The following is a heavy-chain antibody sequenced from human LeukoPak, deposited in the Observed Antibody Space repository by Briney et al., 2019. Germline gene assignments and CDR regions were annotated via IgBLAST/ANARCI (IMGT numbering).Heavy chain of an antibody. CDR2: IYYSGST. CDR1: GGSITTSSYY. CDR3: AREARYYDSSGYYASYGMDD. V-gene: IGHV4-61*01. Sequence: PSETLSLTCTVSGGSITTSSYYWSWIRQPPGKGLEWIGYIYYSGSTNYNPSLKSRVTISVDTSRNQFSLKLSPVTAADTAVYYCAREARYYDSSGYYASYGMDDWGQGTTVTVSS. D-gene: IGHD3-22*01. J-gene: IGHJ6*02.